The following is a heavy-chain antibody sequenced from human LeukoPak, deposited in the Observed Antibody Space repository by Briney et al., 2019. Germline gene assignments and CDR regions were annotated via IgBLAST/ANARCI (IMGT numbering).Heavy chain of an antibody. D-gene: IGHD3-3*01. CDR2: IDPGDSYT. CDR3: ARRPKDGGALDSRGRGDFLI. CDR1: GYSFTSSW. Sequence: GESLRISGKGSGYSFTSSWISWVRQMPGKGLEWMGRIDPGDSYTNYSPSFQGHVTISADKSISTAYLQWSSLKASDTAMYYCARRPKDGGALDSRGRGDFLIWRQETMVTVS. V-gene: IGHV5-10-1*01. J-gene: IGHJ3*02.